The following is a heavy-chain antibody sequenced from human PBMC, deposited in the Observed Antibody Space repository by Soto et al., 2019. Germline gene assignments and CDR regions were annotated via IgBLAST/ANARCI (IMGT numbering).Heavy chain of an antibody. Sequence: PGGSLRLSCAASGFTFSSYGMHWVRQAPGKGLEWVAVIWYDGSNKYYADSVKGRFTISRDNSKNTLYLQMNSLRAEDTAVYYCARVVESGDSTLYYMDVWGKGTTVTVSS. CDR3: ARVVESGDSTLYYMDV. D-gene: IGHD2-21*01. J-gene: IGHJ6*03. CDR2: IWYDGSNK. CDR1: GFTFSSYG. V-gene: IGHV3-33*01.